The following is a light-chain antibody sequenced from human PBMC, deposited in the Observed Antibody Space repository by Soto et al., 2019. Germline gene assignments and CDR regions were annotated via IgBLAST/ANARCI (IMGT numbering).Light chain of an antibody. J-gene: IGLJ3*02. CDR2: EVS. CDR1: SSDVGGYNY. CDR3: SSYTSSSTLPNRV. V-gene: IGLV2-14*01. Sequence: QSALTQPASVSGSPGQSITISCTGTSSDVGGYNYVSWYQQHPGKAPKLMIYEVSNRPSGVSNRFSGSKSGNTASLTISGLQAEDEADYYCSSYTSSSTLPNRVFGGGTKITVL.